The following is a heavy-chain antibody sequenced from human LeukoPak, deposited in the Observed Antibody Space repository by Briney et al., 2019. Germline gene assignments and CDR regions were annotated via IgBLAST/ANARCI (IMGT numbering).Heavy chain of an antibody. CDR1: GFSFSSYS. D-gene: IGHD6-19*01. CDR2: ISSSSSTI. J-gene: IGHJ2*01. V-gene: IGHV3-48*02. Sequence: GGSLRLSCAASGFSFSSYSMNWVRQAPGKGLEWVSYISSSSSTIYYADSVKGRFTISRDNAKNSLYLQMNSLRDEDTAVYYCARDLGGWYPNWYFDLWGRGTLVTVSS. CDR3: ARDLGGWYPNWYFDL.